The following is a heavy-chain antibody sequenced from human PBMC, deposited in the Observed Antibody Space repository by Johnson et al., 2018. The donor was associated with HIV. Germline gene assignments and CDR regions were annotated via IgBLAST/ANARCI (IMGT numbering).Heavy chain of an antibody. V-gene: IGHV3-30*14. CDR2: ISYDGSNK. CDR1: GFIFSSYA. J-gene: IGHJ3*02. D-gene: IGHD2-21*02. Sequence: QVHLVESGGGVVQPGRSLRLSCAASGFIFSSYAMHWVRQAPGKGLEWVAVISYDGSNKYYADYVKGRFTITRDNSKNTLYLQVNSLKTEDTAVYYCARSSASRVGDSFSFDIWGQGTMVTVSS. CDR3: ARSSASRVGDSFSFDI.